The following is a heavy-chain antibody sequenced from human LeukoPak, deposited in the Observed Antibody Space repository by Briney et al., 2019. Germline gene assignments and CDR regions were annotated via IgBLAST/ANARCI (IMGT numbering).Heavy chain of an antibody. CDR2: IYTSGST. J-gene: IGHJ4*02. Sequence: PSETLSLTCTVSGGSISSYYWSWIRQPAGKGLEWIGRIYTSGSTNYNPSLKSRVTMSVDTSKNQFSLKLSSVTAADMAVYYCARLGGYDFWSGYFSFDYWGRGTLVTVSS. CDR3: ARLGGYDFWSGYFSFDY. CDR1: GGSISSYY. V-gene: IGHV4-4*07. D-gene: IGHD3-3*01.